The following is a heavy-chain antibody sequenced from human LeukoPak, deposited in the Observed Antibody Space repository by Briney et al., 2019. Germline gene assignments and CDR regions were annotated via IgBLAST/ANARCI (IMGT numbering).Heavy chain of an antibody. Sequence: GGSLRLSCTASGSTFGDYAMSWFRQAPGKGLEWVGFIRSKAYGGTTEYAASVKGRFTISRDDSKSIAYLQMNSLKTEDTAVYYCTRYSYGYYYGMDVWGQGTTVTVSS. CDR2: IRSKAYGGTT. J-gene: IGHJ6*02. V-gene: IGHV3-49*03. CDR3: TRYSYGYYYGMDV. CDR1: GSTFGDYA. D-gene: IGHD5-18*01.